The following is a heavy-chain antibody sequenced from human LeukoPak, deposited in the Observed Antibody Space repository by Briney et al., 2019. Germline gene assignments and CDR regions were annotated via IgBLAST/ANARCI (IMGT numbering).Heavy chain of an antibody. J-gene: IGHJ4*02. CDR1: GFTFDDYG. CDR2: INWKGGST. CDR3: ARHKGGFDY. V-gene: IGHV3-20*04. D-gene: IGHD1-26*01. Sequence: PGGSLRLSCAASGFTFDDYGMTWVRQAPGKGLEWVSDINWKGGSTGYADSVKGRFTISRDNAKKSLYLQMNSLRVEDTAVYYCARHKGGFDYWGQGTLVTVSS.